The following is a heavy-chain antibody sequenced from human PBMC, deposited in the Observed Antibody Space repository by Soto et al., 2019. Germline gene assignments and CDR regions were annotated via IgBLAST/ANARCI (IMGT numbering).Heavy chain of an antibody. D-gene: IGHD3-22*01. J-gene: IGHJ4*02. CDR3: TMISYDSSGYYPVGFDY. CDR2: IRSKANSYAT. CDR1: GFTFSSYA. Sequence: GGSLRLSCSASGFTFSSYAMHWVRQAPGKGLEWVGRIRSKANSYATAYAASVKGRFTISRDDSKNTAYLQMNSLKTEDTAVYYCTMISYDSSGYYPVGFDYWGQGTLVTVSS. V-gene: IGHV3-73*01.